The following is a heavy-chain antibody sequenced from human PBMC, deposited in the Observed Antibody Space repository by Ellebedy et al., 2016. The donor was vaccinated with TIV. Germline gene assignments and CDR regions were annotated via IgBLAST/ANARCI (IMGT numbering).Heavy chain of an antibody. CDR2: VYSGGNT. Sequence: PGGSLRLSCAASGFTVSSSYMTWVRQAPGKGLEWVSVVYSGGNTYYADSVKGRFTISRDNSQNTLYLLMNSLRGDDTAIYYCARALNHVDTVSTAPLDCWGQGTLVTVSS. CDR1: GFTVSSSY. D-gene: IGHD5/OR15-5a*01. V-gene: IGHV3-66*02. J-gene: IGHJ4*02. CDR3: ARALNHVDTVSTAPLDC.